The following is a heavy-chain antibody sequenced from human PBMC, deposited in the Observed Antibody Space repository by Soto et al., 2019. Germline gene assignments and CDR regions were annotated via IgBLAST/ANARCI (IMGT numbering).Heavy chain of an antibody. CDR1: GGSISSGGYS. D-gene: IGHD2-21*01. V-gene: IGHV4-30-2*01. CDR3: ARGRLRFVVNWFDP. J-gene: IGHJ5*02. Sequence: SETLSLTCAVSGGSISSGGYSWSWIRQPPGKGLEWIGYIYHSGSTYYNPSLKSRVTISVDRSKNQFSLKLSSVTAADTAVYYCARGRLRFVVNWFDPWGQGTLVTVSS. CDR2: IYHSGST.